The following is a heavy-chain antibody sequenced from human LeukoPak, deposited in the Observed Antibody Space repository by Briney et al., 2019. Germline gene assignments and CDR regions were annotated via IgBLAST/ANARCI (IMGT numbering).Heavy chain of an antibody. CDR2: IKTDGSET. J-gene: IGHJ6*03. V-gene: IGHV3-74*01. Sequence: GGSLRLSCAASGFTFSNYWMHWFRQAPGKGLVWVSRIKTDGSETGYADSVKGRFTTSRDTSKNTLYLQMNDVRAGDTGIYYCVRDLRDRRGYSNYYMDVWGKGTTVTVSS. D-gene: IGHD3-10*01. CDR3: VRDLRDRRGYSNYYMDV. CDR1: GFTFSNYW.